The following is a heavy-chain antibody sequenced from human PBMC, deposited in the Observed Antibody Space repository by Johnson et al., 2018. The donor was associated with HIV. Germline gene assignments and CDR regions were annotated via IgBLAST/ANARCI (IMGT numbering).Heavy chain of an antibody. J-gene: IGHJ3*02. CDR1: GFPFSNYW. V-gene: IGHV3-7*01. D-gene: IGHD2-8*01. CDR3: ARGHNGALDI. Sequence: VQLVESGGGLVQPVGSLRLSCAASGFPFSNYWMNWVRQAPGKGLEWVANITHTGSEKYYVDSVKGRFTISRDNAKNTLYLQRNSLRVEDTAVYYCARGHNGALDIWGQWTMLTVSS. CDR2: ITHTGSEK.